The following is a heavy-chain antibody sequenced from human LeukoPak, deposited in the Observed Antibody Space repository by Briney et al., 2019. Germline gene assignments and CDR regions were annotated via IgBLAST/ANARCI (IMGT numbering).Heavy chain of an antibody. CDR3: AREGGSYNCFDP. J-gene: IGHJ5*02. V-gene: IGHV4-39*07. CDR1: GGSISSSSYY. D-gene: IGHD1-26*01. Sequence: PSETLSLTCTVSGGSISSSSYYWGWIRQPPGKGLEWIGSIYHSGSTYYNPSLKSRVTISVDTSKNQFSLKLSSVTAADTAVYYCAREGGSYNCFDPWGQGTLVTVSS. CDR2: IYHSGST.